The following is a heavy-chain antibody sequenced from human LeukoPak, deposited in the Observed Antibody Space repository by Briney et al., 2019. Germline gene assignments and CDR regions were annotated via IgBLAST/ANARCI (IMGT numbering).Heavy chain of an antibody. Sequence: ASVKLSFKASGYTFTGYYMHWVRQAPGQGLELMGWINPNSGGTNYAQKFQGRVTMTRDTSISTAYMELSRLRSDDTAVYYCARGPYIVVVVAATIQLDYWGQGTLVTVSS. CDR2: INPNSGGT. V-gene: IGHV1-2*02. D-gene: IGHD2-15*01. J-gene: IGHJ4*02. CDR3: ARGPYIVVVVAATIQLDY. CDR1: GYTFTGYY.